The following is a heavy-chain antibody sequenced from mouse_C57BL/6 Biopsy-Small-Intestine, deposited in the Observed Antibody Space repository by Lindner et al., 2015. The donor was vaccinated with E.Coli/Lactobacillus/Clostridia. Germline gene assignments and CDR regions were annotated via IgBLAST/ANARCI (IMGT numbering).Heavy chain of an antibody. Sequence: VQLQESGAELVRPGASVKLSCTASGFNIKDDYMHWVKQRPEQGLEWIGWIDPENGDTEYASKFQGKATITADTSSNTAYLQLSSLTSEDTAVYYCTITMKGDYWSQGTTLTVSS. D-gene: IGHD1-1*02. CDR2: IDPENGDT. J-gene: IGHJ2*01. V-gene: IGHV14-4*01. CDR3: TITMKGDY. CDR1: GFNIKDDY.